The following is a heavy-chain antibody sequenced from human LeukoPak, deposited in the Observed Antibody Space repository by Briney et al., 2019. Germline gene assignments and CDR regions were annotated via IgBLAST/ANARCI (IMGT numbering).Heavy chain of an antibody. Sequence: GASVNLSCKAAGYTLTSYGISWGRKGPGQGLEWMGWMGAYNGNTNYAQKLQSRVTMTTDTSTSKSYMELRSLRADDTAVYYCARDRNNWNYEVYSFYMDVWGKGTTVTVSS. CDR2: MGAYNGNT. CDR1: GYTLTSYG. J-gene: IGHJ6*03. CDR3: ARDRNNWNYEVYSFYMDV. V-gene: IGHV1-18*01. D-gene: IGHD1-7*01.